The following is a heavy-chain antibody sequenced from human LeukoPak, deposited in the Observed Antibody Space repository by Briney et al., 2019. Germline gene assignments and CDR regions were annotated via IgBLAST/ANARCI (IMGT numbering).Heavy chain of an antibody. D-gene: IGHD4-11*01. Sequence: GGSLRLSCAASGFTFSSYSMNWVRQAPRKGLEWVSSISSSSSYIYYADSVKGRFTISRDNAKNSLYLQMNSLRAEDTAVYYCAREVVYSNYDFDYWGQGTLVTVSS. V-gene: IGHV3-21*01. CDR2: ISSSSSYI. CDR3: AREVVYSNYDFDY. CDR1: GFTFSSYS. J-gene: IGHJ4*02.